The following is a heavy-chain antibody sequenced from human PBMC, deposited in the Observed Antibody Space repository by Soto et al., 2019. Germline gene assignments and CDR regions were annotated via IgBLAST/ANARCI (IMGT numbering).Heavy chain of an antibody. V-gene: IGHV4-59*01. CDR3: ARRYGGNFDY. Sequence: QVQLQESGPGLVKPSETLSLTCTGSGGSISSYYWSWIRQPPGKGLEWIGYIYYSGSTNYNPSLKSRVTISVDTSKNQFSLKLSSVTAAYTAVYYCARRYGGNFDYWGQGTLVTVSS. D-gene: IGHD3-16*01. CDR1: GGSISSYY. CDR2: IYYSGST. J-gene: IGHJ4*02.